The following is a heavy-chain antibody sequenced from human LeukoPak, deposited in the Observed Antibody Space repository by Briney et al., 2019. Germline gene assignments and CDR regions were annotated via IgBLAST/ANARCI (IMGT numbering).Heavy chain of an antibody. D-gene: IGHD1-1*01. V-gene: IGHV3-48*01. CDR1: GFSFSRYS. J-gene: IGHJ5*02. CDR2: IGTISTTI. CDR3: ARDKIPATGTPRGFDP. Sequence: PGRSLRLSWAAAGFSFSRYSMNCVRQAPRKGLEWVSYIGTISTTIYYADSMKGRSTISRDNAKNSLYLQMNSMRAEDTAVYYCARDKIPATGTPRGFDPWGQGTLVTVFS.